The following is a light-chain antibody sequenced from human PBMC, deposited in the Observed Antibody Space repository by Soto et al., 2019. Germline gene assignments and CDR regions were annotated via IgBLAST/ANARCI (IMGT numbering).Light chain of an antibody. V-gene: IGLV2-8*01. Sequence: QSVLTQPPSASGSPGQSVAISCTGTSSDVGGYNYVSWYQQHPGKAPKLMIYEVNKRPSGVADRFSGSKSGNTASLTVSGLQADDEADYYCSSYVGSNNYVFGTGTKVTVL. J-gene: IGLJ1*01. CDR1: SSDVGGYNY. CDR2: EVN. CDR3: SSYVGSNNYV.